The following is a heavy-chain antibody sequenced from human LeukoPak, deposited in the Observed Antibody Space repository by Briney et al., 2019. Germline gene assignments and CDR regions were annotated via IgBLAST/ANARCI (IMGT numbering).Heavy chain of an antibody. CDR3: ARGRAYSSSWYPPPADY. D-gene: IGHD6-13*01. CDR1: GGSISSYY. V-gene: IGHV4-59*01. Sequence: SETLSLTCTVSGGSISSYYWSWIRQPPGKGLEWIGYIYYSGSTNYNPSLKSRVTISVDTSKNQFSLKLSSVTAADTAVYYCARGRAYSSSWYPPPADYWGQGTLVTVSS. J-gene: IGHJ4*02. CDR2: IYYSGST.